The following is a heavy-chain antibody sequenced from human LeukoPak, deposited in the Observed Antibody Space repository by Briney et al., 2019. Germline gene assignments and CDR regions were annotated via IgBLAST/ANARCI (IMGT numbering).Heavy chain of an antibody. Sequence: ASVKVSCKASGGTFSSYAISWVRQAPGQGLEWMGRIIPIFGIANYAQKFQGRVTITADKSTSTAYVELSSLRSEDTAVYYCARDSMATGDYWGQGTLVTVSS. CDR3: ARDSMATGDY. D-gene: IGHD5-24*01. J-gene: IGHJ4*02. V-gene: IGHV1-69*04. CDR1: GGTFSSYA. CDR2: IIPIFGIA.